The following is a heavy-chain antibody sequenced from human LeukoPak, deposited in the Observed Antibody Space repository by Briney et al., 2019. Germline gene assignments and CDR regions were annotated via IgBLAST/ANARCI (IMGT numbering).Heavy chain of an antibody. D-gene: IGHD3-10*01. Sequence: PGGSLRLSCAASGFTFSSYSMNWVRQAPGKGPEWVSSISSSSSYIYYADSVKGRFTISRDNAKNSLYLQMNSLRAEDTAVYYCARSSRALLWFGELVSVDYWGQGTLVTVSS. CDR3: ARSSRALLWFGELVSVDY. J-gene: IGHJ4*02. CDR1: GFTFSSYS. CDR2: ISSSSSYI. V-gene: IGHV3-21*01.